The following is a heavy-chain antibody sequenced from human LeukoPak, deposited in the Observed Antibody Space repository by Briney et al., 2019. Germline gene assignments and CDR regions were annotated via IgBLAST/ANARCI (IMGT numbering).Heavy chain of an antibody. Sequence: ASVKVSCKASGYTFTSYGISWVRQAPGQGLEWMGWISAYNGNTNYAQKLQGRVTMTTDTSTSTAYMELRSLRSDDTAVYYCARAGDFFNRYNLFDPWGQGTLVTVSS. CDR2: ISAYNGNT. CDR1: GYTFTSYG. J-gene: IGHJ5*02. D-gene: IGHD1-14*01. V-gene: IGHV1-18*01. CDR3: ARAGDFFNRYNLFDP.